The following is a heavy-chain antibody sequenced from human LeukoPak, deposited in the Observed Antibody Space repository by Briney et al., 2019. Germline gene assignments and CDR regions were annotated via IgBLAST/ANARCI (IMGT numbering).Heavy chain of an antibody. CDR2: IYPSGN. J-gene: IGHJ3*02. V-gene: IGHV4-4*09. D-gene: IGHD6-6*01. CDR3: ARRRSYTSASGKGITKTFDI. CDR1: GDSISSYY. Sequence: SETLSLTCTISGDSISSYYWSWIRQPPGKGLEWIGYIYPSGNNYNPSLKSRVTISVDTSKNQFSLKLTSVTAADTAVYYCARRRSYTSASGKGITKTFDIWGQGTMVTVSS.